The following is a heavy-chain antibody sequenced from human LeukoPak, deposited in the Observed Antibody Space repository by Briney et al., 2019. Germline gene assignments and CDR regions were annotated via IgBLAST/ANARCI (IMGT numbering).Heavy chain of an antibody. Sequence: GGSLRLSCAASGFTFSSYWMSCVRQAPGKGLEWVANIKQDGSEKYYVDSVKGRFTISRDNAKNSLYLQMNSLRAEDTAVYYCARVSVVVVAASDYFDYWGQGTLVTVSS. J-gene: IGHJ4*02. CDR2: IKQDGSEK. D-gene: IGHD2-15*01. CDR3: ARVSVVVVAASDYFDY. V-gene: IGHV3-7*01. CDR1: GFTFSSYW.